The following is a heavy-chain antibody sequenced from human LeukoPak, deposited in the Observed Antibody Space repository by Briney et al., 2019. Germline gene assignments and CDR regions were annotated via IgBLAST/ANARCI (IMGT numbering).Heavy chain of an antibody. D-gene: IGHD2-2*01. CDR1: GFTFSAYT. CDR2: ISSGSSSV. V-gene: IGHV3-48*04. Sequence: GGSLRLSCSASGFTFSAYTMNWVRQAPGQGLEWVSYISSGSSSVYYADSVKGRFTISRDNAKNSLYLQMNSLRAEDTAVYYCARDRSELSVAVPFVVVPAAPNDYWGQGTLVTVSS. CDR3: ARDRSELSVAVPFVVVPAAPNDY. J-gene: IGHJ4*02.